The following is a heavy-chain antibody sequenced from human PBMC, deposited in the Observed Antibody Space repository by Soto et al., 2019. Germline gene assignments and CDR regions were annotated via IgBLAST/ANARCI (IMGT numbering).Heavy chain of an antibody. Sequence: SETLSLTCAVSGGSISSSNWWSWVRQPPGKGLEWIGEIYHSGSTNYNPSLKSRVTISVDKSKNQFSLTLSSVTAADTAVYYCARDGGEQLVGYYYYGMDVWGQGTTVTVSS. J-gene: IGHJ6*02. D-gene: IGHD6-6*01. CDR2: IYHSGST. CDR1: GGSISSSNW. CDR3: ARDGGEQLVGYYYYGMDV. V-gene: IGHV4-4*02.